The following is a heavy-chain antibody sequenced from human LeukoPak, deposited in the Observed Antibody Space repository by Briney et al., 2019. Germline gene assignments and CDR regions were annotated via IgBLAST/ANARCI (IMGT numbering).Heavy chain of an antibody. V-gene: IGHV1-24*01. Sequence: ASVKVSCKVSGYTLTELSMHWVRQAPGKGLEWMGGFDPEDGETIYAQKFQGRVTMTEDISTDTAYMELSSLRSEDTAVYYCATDLGGLRYFDWLVHWGQGTLVTVSS. CDR2: FDPEDGET. D-gene: IGHD3-9*01. CDR1: GYTLTELS. J-gene: IGHJ5*02. CDR3: ATDLGGLRYFDWLVH.